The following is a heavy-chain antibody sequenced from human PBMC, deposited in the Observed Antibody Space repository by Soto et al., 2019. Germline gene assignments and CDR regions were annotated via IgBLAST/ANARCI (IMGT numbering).Heavy chain of an antibody. J-gene: IGHJ6*02. Sequence: QVQLVQSGAEVKKPGSSVKVSCKASGGTFSSYAISWVRQAPGQGLEWMGGIIPIFGTANYAQKFQGRVTITADKSASTAYMELSSLRSEDTAVYYCASCPGPVVGTDGGRGPYYYYYGMDVWGQGTTVTVSS. V-gene: IGHV1-69*06. CDR3: ASCPGPVVGTDGGRGPYYYYYGMDV. D-gene: IGHD2-21*01. CDR2: IIPIFGTA. CDR1: GGTFSSYA.